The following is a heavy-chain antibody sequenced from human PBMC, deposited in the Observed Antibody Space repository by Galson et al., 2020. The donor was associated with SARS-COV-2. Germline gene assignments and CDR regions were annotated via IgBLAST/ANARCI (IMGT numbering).Heavy chain of an antibody. V-gene: IGHV4-31*03. CDR1: GGSIRTGDYY. CDR2: SHYAGSP. CDR3: AGGSDSNGKYFDS. Sequence: SETLSLTCPVSGGSIRTGDYYWSWLRPRPGTGLEWIEYSHYAGSPYYNPSLRSRLTISVDTSKNQFSVKVTSVTAADTAVYFCAGGSDSNGKYFDSWGQGTLVTVSS. J-gene: IGHJ4*02. D-gene: IGHD3-22*01.